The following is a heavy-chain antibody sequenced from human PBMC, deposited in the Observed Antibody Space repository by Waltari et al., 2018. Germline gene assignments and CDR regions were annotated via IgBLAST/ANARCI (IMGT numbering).Heavy chain of an antibody. Sequence: QLQLQESGPGLVKPSEPLSLSCSVSGYSISGRNYYWGWIRQPPGKGLEWIASVYYSGTTYYNPSLKSRVTISADTSRNQFYLRLTSVTATDTAVYYCARSSAGMPRWLGDYWGQGILVTVSS. J-gene: IGHJ4*02. D-gene: IGHD5-12*01. CDR2: VYYSGTT. V-gene: IGHV4-39*01. CDR1: GYSISGRNYY. CDR3: ARSSAGMPRWLGDY.